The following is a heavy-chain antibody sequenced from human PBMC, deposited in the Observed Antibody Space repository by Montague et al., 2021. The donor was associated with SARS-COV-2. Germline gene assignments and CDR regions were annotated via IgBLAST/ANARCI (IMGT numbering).Heavy chain of an antibody. CDR3: TSGREGNYNVMDV. J-gene: IGHJ6*01. D-gene: IGHD1-1*01. CDR2: TYYRSEWCN. Sequence: CAISGDSVSSNSATWNWVRQSPSRGLEWLGGTYYRSEWCNDYAVSVRGRVTINPDTSKNQFSLQLNSVTPEDTAIYYCTSGREGNYNVMDVWGQGATVTVSS. V-gene: IGHV6-1*01. CDR1: GDSVSSNSAT.